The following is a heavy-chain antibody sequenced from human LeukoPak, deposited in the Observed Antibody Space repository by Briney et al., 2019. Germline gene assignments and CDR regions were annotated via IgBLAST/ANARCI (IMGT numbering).Heavy chain of an antibody. CDR1: GFTFNNYA. CDR3: ARRGGYETMAAFDY. CDR2: ISPGGSDT. J-gene: IGHJ4*02. V-gene: IGHV3-23*01. D-gene: IGHD3-10*01. Sequence: GGSLRLSCAASGFTFNNYAMSWVRQAPGKGLEWVSAISPGGSDTYYADSLRGRFTISRDNSKKTLSLQMSSLRAEDSAVYYCARRGGYETMAAFDYWGQGTLVTVSS.